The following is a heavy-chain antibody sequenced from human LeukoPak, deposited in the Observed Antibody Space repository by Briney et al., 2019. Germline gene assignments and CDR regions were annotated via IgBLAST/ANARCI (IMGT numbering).Heavy chain of an antibody. CDR1: GGSFSGYY. Sequence: SETLSLTCAVYGGSFSGYYWSWIRQPPGKGLEWIGEINHSGSTNYNPSLKSRVTISVDTSKNQFSLKLSSVTAADTAVYYCARDGGNYGPRWGQGTLVTVSS. D-gene: IGHD3-10*01. CDR2: INHSGST. V-gene: IGHV4-34*01. CDR3: ARDGGNYGPR. J-gene: IGHJ4*02.